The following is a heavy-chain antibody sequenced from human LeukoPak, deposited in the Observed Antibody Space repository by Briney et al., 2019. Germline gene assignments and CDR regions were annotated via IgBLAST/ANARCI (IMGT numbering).Heavy chain of an antibody. J-gene: IGHJ4*02. Sequence: GGSLRLSCAAFGFTFSSYGMHWVRQAPGKGLEWVAVIWYDGSNKYYADSVKGRFTISRDNSKNTLYLQMNSLRAEDTAVYYCARDPEWELLYFDYWGQGTLVTVSS. CDR3: ARDPEWELLYFDY. CDR1: GFTFSSYG. CDR2: IWYDGSNK. D-gene: IGHD1-26*01. V-gene: IGHV3-33*01.